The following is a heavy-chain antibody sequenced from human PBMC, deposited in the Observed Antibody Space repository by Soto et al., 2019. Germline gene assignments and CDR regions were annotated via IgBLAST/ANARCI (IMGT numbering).Heavy chain of an antibody. CDR1: GGSISSGGYS. CDR3: ARGYYYDSSGPISFDY. J-gene: IGHJ4*02. Sequence: TLSPTCTVSGGSISSGGYSWSWIWQPPGKGLEWIGYIYHSGSTYYNPSLKSRVTISVDRSKNQFSLKLSSVTAADTAVYYCARGYYYDSSGPISFDYWGQGTLVTVSS. V-gene: IGHV4-30-2*01. CDR2: IYHSGST. D-gene: IGHD3-22*01.